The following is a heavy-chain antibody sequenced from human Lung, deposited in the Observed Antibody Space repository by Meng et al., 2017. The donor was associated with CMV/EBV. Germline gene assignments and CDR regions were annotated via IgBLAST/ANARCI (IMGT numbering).Heavy chain of an antibody. CDR2: INPNNYNT. V-gene: IGHV1-8*01. CDR3: ARGRAGSGSPYYCDY. CDR1: GYTFTNYD. D-gene: IGHD3-10*01. Sequence: ASXXVSXKASGYTFTNYDINWVRRATGQGLEWLGWINPNNYNTGYAHQFQGRVTMTRTTSISTAYLELSGLRSEDTAVYYCARGRAGSGSPYYCDYGVQGTXVTVSS. J-gene: IGHJ4*02.